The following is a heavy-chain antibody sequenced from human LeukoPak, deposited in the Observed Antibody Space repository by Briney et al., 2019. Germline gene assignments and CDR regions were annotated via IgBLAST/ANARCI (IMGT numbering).Heavy chain of an antibody. V-gene: IGHV3-74*01. CDR1: EFSVGSNY. CDR2: INTDGSST. Sequence: GGSLRLSCAASEFSVGSNYMTWVRQAPGKGLVWVSRINTDGSSTSYVDSVKGRFTISRDNAKNKLYLQMNSLRAEDTAVYYCARDFLHLGGWGQGTMVTVSS. CDR3: ARDFLHLGG. D-gene: IGHD3-16*01. J-gene: IGHJ3*01.